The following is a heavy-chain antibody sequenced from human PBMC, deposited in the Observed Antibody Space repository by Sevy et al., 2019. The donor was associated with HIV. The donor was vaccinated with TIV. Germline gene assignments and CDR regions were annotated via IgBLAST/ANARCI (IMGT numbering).Heavy chain of an antibody. J-gene: IGHJ4*02. CDR2: IYYSGST. V-gene: IGHV4-39*01. D-gene: IGHD3-22*01. CDR1: ADSISSSNFY. CDR3: ARLFDDSSGPPSDY. Sequence: SDTLSLTCTVSADSISSSNFYWGWIRQPPGKGLEWIGSIYYSGSTYYNPSLKSRDTISVDTSKDQFSLMLRSVTAVDTAVYYCARLFDDSSGPPSDYWGQGTLVTVSS.